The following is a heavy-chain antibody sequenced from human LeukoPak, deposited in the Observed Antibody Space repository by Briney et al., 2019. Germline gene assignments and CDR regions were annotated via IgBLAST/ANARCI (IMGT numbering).Heavy chain of an antibody. CDR3: SRQRSTSTYYFGLDV. J-gene: IGHJ6*02. CDR2: TYYRSKWNT. D-gene: IGHD6-6*01. V-gene: IGHV6-1*01. CDR1: GDTVSSNTAA. Sequence: SQTLSLTCAISGDTVSSNTAAWNWIRQSPSRGLEWLGRTYYRSKWNTDYAASVQNRITINPDTSTNQFSLQLKSATSEDTAVYYCSRQRSTSTYYFGLDVWGQGTTVTVSS.